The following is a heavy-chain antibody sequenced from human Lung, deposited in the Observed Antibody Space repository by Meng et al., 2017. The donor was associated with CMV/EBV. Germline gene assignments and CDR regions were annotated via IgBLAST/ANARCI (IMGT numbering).Heavy chain of an antibody. CDR3: ARDPVRGDLDY. CDR1: GFTFSNYC. D-gene: IGHD3-10*01. Sequence: SCAASGFTFSNYCIHWVRQAPGKGLEWVSRINTDGSSTAYADSVKGRFTISRDNAKNTVFLHISSVRAEDTAVFYCARDPVRGDLDYWGQGTLVTVSS. CDR2: INTDGSST. J-gene: IGHJ4*02. V-gene: IGHV3-74*01.